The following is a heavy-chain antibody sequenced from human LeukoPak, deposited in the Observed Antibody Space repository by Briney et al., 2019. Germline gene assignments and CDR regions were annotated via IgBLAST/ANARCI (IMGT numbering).Heavy chain of an antibody. CDR2: FTGGDGSA. V-gene: IGHV3-23*01. CDR3: AKEGFDY. J-gene: IGHJ4*02. Sequence: GGSLRLSCAASGLTVTNAWMNWVRQAPGKGLEWVSTFTGGDGSAYYADSVKGRFTISRDNSKNTLYLQMNSLRAEDTALYYCAKEGFDYWGQGTLVTVSS. CDR1: GLTVTNAW.